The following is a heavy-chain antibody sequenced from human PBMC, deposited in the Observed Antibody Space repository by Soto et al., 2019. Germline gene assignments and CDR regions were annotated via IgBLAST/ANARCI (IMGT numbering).Heavy chain of an antibody. D-gene: IGHD2-2*01. V-gene: IGHV4-39*01. CDR3: ARRGAGPVVVPTDLYFHY. J-gene: IGHJ4*02. CDR1: GGSISSSSYY. CDR2: IYYSGST. Sequence: TSETLSLTCTVSGGSISSSSYYWGWIRQPPXKGLEWIGSIYYSGSTYYNPSLKSRVTISVDTSKNQFSLKLSSVTAADTAVYYCARRGAGPVVVPTDLYFHYWGQGPLVTVSS.